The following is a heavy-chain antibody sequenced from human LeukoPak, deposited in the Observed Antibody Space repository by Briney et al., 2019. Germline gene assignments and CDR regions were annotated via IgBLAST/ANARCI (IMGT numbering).Heavy chain of an antibody. CDR2: ISGSGGST. Sequence: GGSLRLSCAASGFTFSSYAMSWVRQAPGKGREWVSAISGSGGSTYYADCVEGRFTISRDNSKNTLYLQMDSLRAEDTAIYYCAKGSSNWRNYYYFDYWGQGTLVTVSS. J-gene: IGHJ4*02. V-gene: IGHV3-23*01. D-gene: IGHD6-13*01. CDR1: GFTFSSYA. CDR3: AKGSSNWRNYYYFDY.